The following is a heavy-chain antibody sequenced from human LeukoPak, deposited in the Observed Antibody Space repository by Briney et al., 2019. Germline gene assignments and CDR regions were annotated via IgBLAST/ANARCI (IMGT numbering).Heavy chain of an antibody. V-gene: IGHV4-34*01. D-gene: IGHD3-3*01. CDR2: INHSGST. CDR1: GGSFSGYY. Sequence: KPSETLSLTCAVYGGSFSGYYWGWIRQPPGKGLEWIGEINHSGSTSYNPSLKSRVTISVDTSKNQFSLKLSSVTAADTAVYYCARGPRYYDFWSGYQNWFDPWGQGTLVTVSS. J-gene: IGHJ5*02. CDR3: ARGPRYYDFWSGYQNWFDP.